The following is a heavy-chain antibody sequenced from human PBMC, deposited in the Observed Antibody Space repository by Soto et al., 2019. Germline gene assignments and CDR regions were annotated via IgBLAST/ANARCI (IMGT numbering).Heavy chain of an antibody. CDR3: AVTVTGSRSPLAH. CDR1: GGTFSSNA. Sequence: VQLVQSGAEVKKPGSSVKVSCKASGGTFSSNAISWVRQAPGQGLEWMGGIIPIYASPNYAQNFQGRVTVTADKATSTAYLELSRLKFAASAIYYCAVTVTGSRSPLAHWGRGTLVIVSS. D-gene: IGHD3-9*01. CDR2: IIPIYASP. J-gene: IGHJ4*02. V-gene: IGHV1-69*06.